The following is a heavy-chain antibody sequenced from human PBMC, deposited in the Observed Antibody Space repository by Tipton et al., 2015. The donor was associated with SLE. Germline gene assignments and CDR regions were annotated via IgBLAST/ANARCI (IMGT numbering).Heavy chain of an antibody. D-gene: IGHD3-3*01. CDR1: GGSVSSGGYY. CDR2: IFYSGIT. V-gene: IGHV4-31*03. J-gene: IGHJ5*02. CDR3: ARFEIFGDSNWFDP. Sequence: GLVKPSQTLYLTCTVSGGSVSSGGYYWTWIRQHPGEGPGWIGEIFYSGITHYNPSLKSRVTMSVDVSNNQFSLKLSSVTAADTAIYYCARFEIFGDSNWFDPWGQGTLVTVSS.